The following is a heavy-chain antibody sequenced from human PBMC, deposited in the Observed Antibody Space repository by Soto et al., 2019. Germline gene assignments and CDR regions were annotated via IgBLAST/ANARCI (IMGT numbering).Heavy chain of an antibody. V-gene: IGHV4-31*06. D-gene: IGHD3-3*02. CDR3: ARGKVSTTTTKRKWCDP. CDR2: IHYSGNT. Sequence: SETLSLTGTVSGASISSTTFCWTWIRQHPGKGLEWIGDIHYSGNTYYNPSLKSRVSLSVDTSMNQFSLRLSSVTVADTAVYYWARGKVSTTTTKRKWCDPFGQGTLVTFSS. J-gene: IGHJ5*02. CDR1: GASISSTTFC.